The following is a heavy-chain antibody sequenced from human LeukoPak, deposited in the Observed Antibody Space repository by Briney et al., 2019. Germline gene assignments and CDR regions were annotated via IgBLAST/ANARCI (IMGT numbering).Heavy chain of an antibody. Sequence: ASVKVSCKASGYTFTNYAMHWVRQAPGQRLKWMGWINAGNGNTKYSQKFQGRVTITGDTSASTAYMELSSLRSEDTAMYYCARYSGSFEGFDYWGQGTLVTVSS. D-gene: IGHD1-26*01. J-gene: IGHJ4*02. CDR1: GYTFTNYA. V-gene: IGHV1-3*01. CDR2: INAGNGNT. CDR3: ARYSGSFEGFDY.